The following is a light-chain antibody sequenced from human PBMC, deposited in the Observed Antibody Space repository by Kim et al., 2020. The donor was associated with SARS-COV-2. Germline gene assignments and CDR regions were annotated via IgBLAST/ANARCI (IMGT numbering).Light chain of an antibody. CDR2: EVS. CDR3: CSYAGSYTVI. Sequence: GQSCTISCTGTSSDVGGYNYVSWYQQHPGKAPKLMMYEVSKRPSGVPDRFSGSKAGNTASLTISWLQAEDEADYYCCSYAGSYTVIFGGGTQLTVL. V-gene: IGLV2-11*01. J-gene: IGLJ2*01. CDR1: SSDVGGYNY.